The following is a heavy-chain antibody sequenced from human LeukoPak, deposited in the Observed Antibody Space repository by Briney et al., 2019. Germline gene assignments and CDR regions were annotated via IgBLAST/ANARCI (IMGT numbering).Heavy chain of an antibody. CDR1: GLTFSSYW. Sequence: PGGSLRLSCAASGLTFSSYWMSWVRQAPGKGLEWVANIKQDGSEKYYVDSVKGRFTISRDNAKNSLYLQMNSLRAEDTAVYHCARDKEQLAKKIHYYYYYMDVWGKGTTVTVSS. V-gene: IGHV3-7*01. CDR2: IKQDGSEK. J-gene: IGHJ6*03. D-gene: IGHD6-6*01. CDR3: ARDKEQLAKKIHYYYYYMDV.